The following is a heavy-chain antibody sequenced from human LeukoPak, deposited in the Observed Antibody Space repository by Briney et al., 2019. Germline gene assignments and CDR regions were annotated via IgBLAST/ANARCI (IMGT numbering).Heavy chain of an antibody. Sequence: GGSLRLSCAASGFTFSSYWMNWVRQAPGKGLEWVANINQDGSEKYYVDSVKGRFIISRDNAKSSLYLQMNRMGGEDTALYYCARGPSSGYYYEDYWGQGTLVTVSS. V-gene: IGHV3-7*01. CDR2: INQDGSEK. CDR1: GFTFSSYW. D-gene: IGHD3-22*01. CDR3: ARGPSSGYYYEDY. J-gene: IGHJ4*02.